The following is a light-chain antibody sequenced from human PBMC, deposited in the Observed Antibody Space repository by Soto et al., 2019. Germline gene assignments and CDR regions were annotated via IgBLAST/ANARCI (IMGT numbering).Light chain of an antibody. J-gene: IGLJ2*01. CDR1: SSNIGSNT. V-gene: IGLV1-44*01. CDR3: AAWDGSLNGWV. CDR2: SND. Sequence: QSVLTQAPSASGTPGQRVTISWSGSSSNIGSNTVSWYQQVPGTAPKLLIYSNDQRPSGVPDRFSGSKSGTSASLAIGGLQSEDEADYYCAAWDGSLNGWVFGGGTQLTVL.